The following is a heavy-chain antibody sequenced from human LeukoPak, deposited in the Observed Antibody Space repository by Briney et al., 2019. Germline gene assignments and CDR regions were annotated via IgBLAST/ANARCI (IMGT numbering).Heavy chain of an antibody. Sequence: SETLSLTCSVSGYSISSGYYWGWIRQPPGKGLEWIASIYHSGITYYSPSLKSRVTISVDTSKNQFSLKLSSVTAADTAVYYCARCGSGSYYYYYYMDVWGKGTTVTISS. CDR2: IYHSGIT. D-gene: IGHD3-10*01. J-gene: IGHJ6*03. CDR3: ARCGSGSYYYYYYMDV. CDR1: GYSISSGYY. V-gene: IGHV4-38-2*02.